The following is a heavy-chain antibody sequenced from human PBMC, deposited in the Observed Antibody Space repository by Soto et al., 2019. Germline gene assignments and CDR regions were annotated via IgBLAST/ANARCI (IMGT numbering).Heavy chain of an antibody. CDR2: ISSSSSYI. D-gene: IGHD2-2*01. V-gene: IGHV3-21*01. CDR3: ARAIITYQPRLYYGMDV. Sequence: PGGPLRLSCAASGFTFSSHSMNWVRQAPGKGLEWVSSISSSSSYIYYADSVKGRFTISRDNAKNSLYLQMNSLRAEDTAVYYCARAIITYQPRLYYGMDVWGQGTTVTVSS. J-gene: IGHJ6*02. CDR1: GFTFSSHS.